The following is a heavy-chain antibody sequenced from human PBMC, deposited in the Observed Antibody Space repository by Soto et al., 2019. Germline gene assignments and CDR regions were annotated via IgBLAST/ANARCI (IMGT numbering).Heavy chain of an antibody. CDR1: GFPFSSYS. V-gene: IGHV3-21*01. Sequence: PGGSLSLSCAASGFPFSSYSMNWVRPAPGKGLEWVSSISSSSSYIYYADSVKGRFTISRDNAKNSLYLQMNSLRAEDTAVYYCARAGSGGYYFDYWGQGTLVTVSS. J-gene: IGHJ4*02. CDR3: ARAGSGGYYFDY. CDR2: ISSSSSYI. D-gene: IGHD6-19*01.